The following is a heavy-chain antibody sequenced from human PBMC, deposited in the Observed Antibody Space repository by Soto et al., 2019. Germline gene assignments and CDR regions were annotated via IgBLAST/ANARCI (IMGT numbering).Heavy chain of an antibody. J-gene: IGHJ6*02. V-gene: IGHV1-24*01. D-gene: IGHD3-3*01. CDR2: FDPEDGKT. CDR1: GYTLIELS. CDR3: ASQNYDYAMDV. Sequence: QVQLVQSGAEVKKPGASVKVSCKVSGYTLIELSMHWVRQAPGKGLEWMGRFDPEDGKTIYAQKFQGRVTMTEDTSTDTAYMELSSPISEDTAVYYCASQNYDYAMDVWGQGTTVTVSS.